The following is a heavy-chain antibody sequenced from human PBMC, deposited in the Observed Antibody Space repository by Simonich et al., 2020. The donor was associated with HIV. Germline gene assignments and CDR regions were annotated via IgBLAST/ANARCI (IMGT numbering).Heavy chain of an antibody. CDR1: GFTFSTYW. D-gene: IGHD2-8*02. CDR3: ARDLVGSAFDI. V-gene: IGHV3-74*01. J-gene: IGHJ3*02. Sequence: EVQLVESGGDLVQPGGSLRLSCAASGFTFSTYWMHWVRQAPGKGLVWVSLVNSVGRSTSYADSVKGRFTISRDNAKNMLYLQMNSRRAEDTAVYYCARDLVGSAFDIWGQGTMVTVSS. CDR2: VNSVGRST.